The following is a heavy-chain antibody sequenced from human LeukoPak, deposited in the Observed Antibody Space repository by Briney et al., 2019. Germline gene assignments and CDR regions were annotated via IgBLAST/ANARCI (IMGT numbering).Heavy chain of an antibody. Sequence: ASVKVSCKASGYTFTSYAMNWVRQAPGQGLEWMGWINTNTGNPTYAQGFTGRFVFSLDTSVSTAYLQISSLKAEDTAVYYCAGNSYGSPTTYYYGMDVWGQGTTVTVSS. D-gene: IGHD5-18*01. V-gene: IGHV7-4-1*02. CDR3: AGNSYGSPTTYYYGMDV. J-gene: IGHJ6*02. CDR2: INTNTGNP. CDR1: GYTFTSYA.